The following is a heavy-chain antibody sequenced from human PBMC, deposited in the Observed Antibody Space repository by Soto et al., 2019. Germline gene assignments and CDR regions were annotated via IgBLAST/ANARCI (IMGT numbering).Heavy chain of an antibody. Sequence: KTSETLSLTCAVSGGSISSSNWWSWVRQPPGKGLEWIGEIYHSGSTNYNPSLKSRVTISVDKSKNQFSLKLSSVTAADTAVYYCARANYYDSSGYYFDYWGQGTLVTVSS. CDR3: ARANYYDSSGYYFDY. CDR2: IYHSGST. V-gene: IGHV4-4*02. J-gene: IGHJ4*02. D-gene: IGHD3-22*01. CDR1: GGSISSSNW.